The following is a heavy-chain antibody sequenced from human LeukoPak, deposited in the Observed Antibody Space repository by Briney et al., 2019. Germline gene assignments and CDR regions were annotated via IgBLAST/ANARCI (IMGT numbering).Heavy chain of an antibody. J-gene: IGHJ6*03. CDR3: ARRGSHYYMDV. CDR1: GGSFSGSS. Sequence: PGTLSLTSAVYGGSFSGSSWCWIRQPPGKGLEWIGEINHSGSTNYNPSLKSRVTISVDTSKNQFSLKLSSVTAADTAVYYCARRGSHYYMDVWGKGTTVTVSS. D-gene: IGHD1-26*01. CDR2: INHSGST. V-gene: IGHV4-34*01.